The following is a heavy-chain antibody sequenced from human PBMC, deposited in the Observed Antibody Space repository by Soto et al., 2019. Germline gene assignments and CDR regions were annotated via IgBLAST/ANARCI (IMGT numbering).Heavy chain of an antibody. V-gene: IGHV1-69*13. Sequence: ASVKVSCKASGGTFSSFGLSWVRQAPGQGLEWMGGIIPIFDTTTYAQEFQGRVTITADEPTGTAYLELSSLRSKDTAVYYCAATLSVAATRFTWFDPWGQGTLVTVSS. J-gene: IGHJ5*02. CDR3: AATLSVAATRFTWFDP. CDR2: IIPIFDTT. D-gene: IGHD6-19*01. CDR1: GGTFSSFG.